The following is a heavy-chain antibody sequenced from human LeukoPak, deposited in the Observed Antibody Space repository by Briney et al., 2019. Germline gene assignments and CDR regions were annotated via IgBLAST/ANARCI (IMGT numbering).Heavy chain of an antibody. CDR2: ISYDGSNK. Sequence: PGGSLRLSCAASGFTFSSYGFHWVRQAPGKGLEWVAVISYDGSNKYYADSVKGRFTISRDNSKNTLYLQMNSLRAEDTAVYYCARPRGYSYDNYFDYWGQGTLVTVSS. J-gene: IGHJ4*02. CDR3: ARPRGYSYDNYFDY. D-gene: IGHD5-18*01. V-gene: IGHV3-30*19. CDR1: GFTFSSYG.